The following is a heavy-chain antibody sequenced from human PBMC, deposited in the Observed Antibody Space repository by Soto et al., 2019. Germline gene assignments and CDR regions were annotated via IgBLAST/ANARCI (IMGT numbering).Heavy chain of an antibody. CDR1: GGSFHSFP. Sequence: QVRLVQSGTEVKKPGSSVKVSCKVSGGSFHSFPISWVRQAPGHGPQWMGGIVPVFGIADYAKEFLCRVTITADRSTTTSYMELSSLRSDDTAVYYCTKDKKSRAQEWALDYWGQGTLVMVSS. V-gene: IGHV1-69*17. CDR2: IVPVFGIA. D-gene: IGHD2-15*01. CDR3: TKDKKSRAQEWALDY. J-gene: IGHJ4*02.